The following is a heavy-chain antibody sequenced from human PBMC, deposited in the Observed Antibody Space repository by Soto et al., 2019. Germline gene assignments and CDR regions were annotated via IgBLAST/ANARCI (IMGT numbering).Heavy chain of an antibody. CDR1: GGSINNYD. CDR3: ARDHAQAVAGTGLDY. V-gene: IGHV4-4*07. CDR2: IYAGGSS. J-gene: IGHJ4*02. D-gene: IGHD6-19*01. Sequence: QVQLQESGPGLVKPSETLSLTCTVSGGSINNYDWSWIRQHAGKGMEWIGRIYAGGSSTYNPSLMGPVTLSVATSKKQLSLKLTSVTAADTAVYYCARDHAQAVAGTGLDYSGQGTLVTVSS.